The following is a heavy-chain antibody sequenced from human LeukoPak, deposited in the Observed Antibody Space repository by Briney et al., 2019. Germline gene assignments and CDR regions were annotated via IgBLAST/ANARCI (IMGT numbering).Heavy chain of an antibody. CDR3: ARDSGSYPLGY. J-gene: IGHJ4*02. V-gene: IGHV4-39*02. Sequence: PSETLSLTCTVSGGSISSSSYYWGWIRQPPGKGLEWIGSIYYSGSTYYNPSLKSRVTISVDTSKNQFSLKLSSVTAADTAVYYCARDSGSYPLGYWGQGTLVTVSS. D-gene: IGHD3-10*01. CDR2: IYYSGST. CDR1: GGSISSSSYY.